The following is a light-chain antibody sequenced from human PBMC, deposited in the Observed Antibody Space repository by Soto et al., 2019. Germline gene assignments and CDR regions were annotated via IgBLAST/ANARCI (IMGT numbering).Light chain of an antibody. Sequence: QSVLTQPASVSGSPGQSITISCTGTSSDVGGYNYVSWYQQHPGKAPKLMIYDVSNRPSGVSNRFSGSKSGNTASLTISGLQAEDEADYYCSSYTSRSTRFGTGTKFTVL. CDR2: DVS. V-gene: IGLV2-14*01. CDR1: SSDVGGYNY. CDR3: SSYTSRSTR. J-gene: IGLJ1*01.